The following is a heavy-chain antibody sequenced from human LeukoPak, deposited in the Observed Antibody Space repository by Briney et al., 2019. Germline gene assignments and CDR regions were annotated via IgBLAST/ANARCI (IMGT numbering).Heavy chain of an antibody. CDR2: ISSSDSTI. D-gene: IGHD3-9*01. V-gene: IGHV3-48*03. Sequence: GGSLRLSCSASGFTFSSYEMNWVRQAPGKGLEWVSYISSSDSTIYYADSVKGRFTISRDSSKNTLYLQMNSLRGEDTAVYYCAKGRWGLTINNFDIWGQGTMVTVSS. CDR3: AKGRWGLTINNFDI. CDR1: GFTFSSYE. J-gene: IGHJ3*02.